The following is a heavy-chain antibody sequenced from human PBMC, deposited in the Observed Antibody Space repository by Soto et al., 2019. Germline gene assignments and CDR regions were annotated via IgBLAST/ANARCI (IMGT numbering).Heavy chain of an antibody. D-gene: IGHD3-3*01. V-gene: IGHV3-7*01. CDR3: ARHTMADC. CDR1: GFPFSSYW. Sequence: VQLVESGGGLVQPGGSLRLSCAASGFPFSSYWMTWVRQAPGKGLEWVATIKQDGSEKYYVGSVKGRFTISRDNAQNSLYLRMNSLRAEDTAVYYCARHTMADCWGQGTLVTVSS. J-gene: IGHJ4*02. CDR2: IKQDGSEK.